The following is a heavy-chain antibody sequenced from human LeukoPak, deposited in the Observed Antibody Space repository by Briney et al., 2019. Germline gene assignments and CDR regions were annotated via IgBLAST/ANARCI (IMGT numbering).Heavy chain of an antibody. CDR3: ARVRYGGAAYFDY. D-gene: IGHD1-26*01. V-gene: IGHV3-53*01. J-gene: IGHJ4*02. CDR2: IYSGGST. Sequence: GESLTLSCAASGFTVNNNYMSWVRQAPGKGLEWVSVIYSGGSTYYVDSVKGRFTISRDNSRNTLYLQMNSLRAEDTAVYYCARVRYGGAAYFDYWGQGTQVTVSS. CDR1: GFTVNNNY.